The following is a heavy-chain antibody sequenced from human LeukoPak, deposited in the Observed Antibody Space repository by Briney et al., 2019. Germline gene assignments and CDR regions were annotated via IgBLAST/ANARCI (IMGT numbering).Heavy chain of an antibody. J-gene: IGHJ4*02. Sequence: PGGSLRLSCAVSGFSFDDHVMHWVRQAPGKGLEWVSGISWSSGSIGYADSVKGRFTISRDNAKNSLYLQMNSLRVEDTALYYCAKDGGSPGFFDYWGQGTLVTVSS. CDR3: AKDGGSPGFFDY. V-gene: IGHV3-9*01. CDR1: GFSFDDHV. CDR2: ISWSSGSI. D-gene: IGHD1-26*01.